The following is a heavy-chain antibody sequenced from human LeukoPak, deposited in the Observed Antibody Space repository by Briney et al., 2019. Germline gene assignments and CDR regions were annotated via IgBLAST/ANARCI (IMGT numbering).Heavy chain of an antibody. CDR3: ARDSGYYYYMDV. CDR1: GYTFTDYY. J-gene: IGHJ6*03. Sequence: ASVKVSCKASGYTFTDYYMHWVRQAPGQGLEWMGWINSGGTNYAQKFQGRVTMTRDTSISTAYMELSRLRSDDTAVYYCARDSGYYYYMDVWGKGTTVTVSS. V-gene: IGHV1-2*02. CDR2: INSGGT.